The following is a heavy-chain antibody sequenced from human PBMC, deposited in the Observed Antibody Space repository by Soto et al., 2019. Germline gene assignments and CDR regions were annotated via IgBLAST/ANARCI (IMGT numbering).Heavy chain of an antibody. D-gene: IGHD3-3*01. V-gene: IGHV3-23*01. Sequence: GGSLRLSCAASGFTFSSYAMSWVRQAPGKGLEWVSAISGSGGSTYYADSVKGRFTISRDNSKNTLYLQMNSLRPEDTAVYYCAKDPYYDFWSGYPYYFDYWGQGTLVTVSS. CDR2: ISGSGGST. CDR3: AKDPYYDFWSGYPYYFDY. J-gene: IGHJ4*02. CDR1: GFTFSSYA.